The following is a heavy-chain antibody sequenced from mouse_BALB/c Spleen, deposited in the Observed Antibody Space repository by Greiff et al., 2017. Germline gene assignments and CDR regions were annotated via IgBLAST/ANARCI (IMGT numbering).Heavy chain of an antibody. V-gene: IGHV14-3*02. D-gene: IGHD2-4*01. CDR1: GFNIKDTY. CDR2: IDPANGNT. CDR3: ASEDYDVRGGGY. Sequence: VQLKQSGAELVKPGASVKLSCTASGFNIKDTYMHWVKQRPEQGLEWIGRIDPANGNTKYDPKFQGKATITADTSSNTAYLQLSSLTSEDTAVYYCASEDYDVRGGGYWGQGTSVTVSS. J-gene: IGHJ4*01.